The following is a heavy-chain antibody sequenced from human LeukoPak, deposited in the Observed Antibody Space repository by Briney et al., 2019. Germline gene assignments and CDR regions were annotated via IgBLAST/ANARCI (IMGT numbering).Heavy chain of an antibody. Sequence: GASVKVSCKASGYTFTGYYMHWVRQAPGQGLEWMGRINPNSGGTNYAQKFQGRVTMTRDTSISTAYMELSRLRSDDTAVYYCARTYYYDSSGYVRVRAFGIWGQGTMVTVSS. CDR3: ARTYYYDSSGYVRVRAFGI. V-gene: IGHV1-2*06. CDR2: INPNSGGT. D-gene: IGHD3-22*01. J-gene: IGHJ3*02. CDR1: GYTFTGYY.